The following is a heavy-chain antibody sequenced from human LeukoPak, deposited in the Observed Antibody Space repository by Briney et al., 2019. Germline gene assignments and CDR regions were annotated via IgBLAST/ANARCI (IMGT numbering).Heavy chain of an antibody. D-gene: IGHD1-7*01. CDR3: ASVNWNSPTRTFDI. CDR2: INPNSGGT. J-gene: IGHJ3*02. CDR1: GYTFTGYY. Sequence: GASVKVSCKASGYTFTGYYMHWVRQAPGQGLEWMGWINPNSGGTNYAQKFQGRVTMTRDTSISTAYMELSRLRSDDTAVYYCASVNWNSPTRTFDIWGQGTMVTVSS. V-gene: IGHV1-2*02.